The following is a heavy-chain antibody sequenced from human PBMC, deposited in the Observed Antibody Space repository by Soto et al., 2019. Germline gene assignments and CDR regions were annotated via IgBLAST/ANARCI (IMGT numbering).Heavy chain of an antibody. V-gene: IGHV2-26*01. CDR1: GFSLSNARMG. CDR2: IFSNDEK. Sequence: QVTLKESGPVLVKPTESLTLNCTVSGFSLSNARMGVSWIRQPPGKALEWLAHIFSNDEKSYSTSLNSRLTIPKITSKCRVVLNIPNIGLVDTASDYCKRLRSDYDDLTGEYDDYMNVWRKGTAVTVSS. D-gene: IGHD3-9*01. J-gene: IGHJ6*03. CDR3: KRLRSDYDDLTGEYDDYMNV.